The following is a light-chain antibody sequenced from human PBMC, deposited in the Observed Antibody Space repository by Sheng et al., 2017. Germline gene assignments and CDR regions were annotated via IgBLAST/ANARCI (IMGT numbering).Light chain of an antibody. CDR1: QNINNF. V-gene: IGKV1-39*01. CDR2: AAS. Sequence: DIQMTQSPSSLSASVGDRVTITCRASQNINNFLNWYQQKPGRAPNLLIYAASSLQSGVPSRFXGSGSGTDFTLTISSLQPEDFATYYCQQTYSTVWAFGQGTKVEIK. CDR3: QQTYSTVWA. J-gene: IGKJ1*01.